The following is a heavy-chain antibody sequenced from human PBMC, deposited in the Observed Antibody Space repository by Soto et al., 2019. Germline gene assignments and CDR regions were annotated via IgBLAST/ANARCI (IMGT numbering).Heavy chain of an antibody. D-gene: IGHD3-22*01. CDR1: GFTFSSYA. J-gene: IGHJ4*02. Sequence: LRLSCAASGFTFSSYAMSWVRQAPGKGLEWVSALSGSGISTYYADTVKGRFTISRDNSRDTLYLQMNSLRAEDTAVYYCATSYDSSGYDYWGQGTLVTVSS. CDR2: LSGSGIST. V-gene: IGHV3-23*01. CDR3: ATSYDSSGYDY.